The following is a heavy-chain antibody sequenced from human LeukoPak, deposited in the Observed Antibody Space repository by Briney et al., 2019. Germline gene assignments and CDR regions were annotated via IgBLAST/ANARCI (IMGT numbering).Heavy chain of an antibody. D-gene: IGHD6-19*01. V-gene: IGHV3-30*03. Sequence: GGSLRLSCAASGFTFSRYGMHWVRQAPGKGLEWVAVISYDGSNKYYGDSVKGRFTISRDNSKNTLYLQMNSLRAEDTAVYYCARDLKYSSGWWGIFDYWGQGTLVTVSS. CDR1: GFTFSRYG. CDR3: ARDLKYSSGWWGIFDY. CDR2: ISYDGSNK. J-gene: IGHJ4*02.